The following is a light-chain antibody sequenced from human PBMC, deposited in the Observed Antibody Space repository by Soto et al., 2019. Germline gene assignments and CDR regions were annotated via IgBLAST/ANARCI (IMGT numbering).Light chain of an antibody. CDR2: DVS. Sequence: QSALTQPASVSGSPGQSITISCTGISSDVGGNNYVSWYQHHPGKAPIVLIYDVSNRPSGVSDRCSGSKSGNTASLTISGLQAEDEADYYCSSYTNNIYWVLGGGTKLTVL. CDR3: SSYTNNIYWV. J-gene: IGLJ3*02. V-gene: IGLV2-14*01. CDR1: SSDVGGNNY.